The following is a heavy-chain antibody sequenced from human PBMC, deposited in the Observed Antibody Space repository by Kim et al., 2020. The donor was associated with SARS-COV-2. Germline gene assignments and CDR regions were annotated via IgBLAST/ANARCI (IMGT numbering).Heavy chain of an antibody. J-gene: IGHJ6*02. CDR3: ARVPGYYYGSGSYLYYYYYGIDV. D-gene: IGHD3-10*01. Sequence: SETLSLTCAVYGGSFSGYYWSWIRQPPGKGLEWIGEINHSGSTKYNPSLKSRVTISVETSKNQFSLKLSSVTAADTAVYYCARVPGYYYGSGSYLYYYYYGIDVWGQGATVTVSS. CDR2: INHSGST. CDR1: GGSFSGYY. V-gene: IGHV4-34*01.